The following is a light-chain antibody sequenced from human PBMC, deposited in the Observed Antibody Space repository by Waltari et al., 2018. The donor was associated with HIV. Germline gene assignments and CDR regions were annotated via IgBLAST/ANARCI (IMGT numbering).Light chain of an antibody. J-gene: IGKJ4*01. V-gene: IGKV1-12*01. CDR2: AAS. CDR1: QPISNY. Sequence: DIQLTQSPSSLSASVGERVTITCRAIQPISNYLACFQQKPGKAPNRLIHAASSLYSGVPSRFSGSGYGTNFSLTIDGLQPEDFATYHCQQAHTFPLTFGGGTRVEMK. CDR3: QQAHTFPLT.